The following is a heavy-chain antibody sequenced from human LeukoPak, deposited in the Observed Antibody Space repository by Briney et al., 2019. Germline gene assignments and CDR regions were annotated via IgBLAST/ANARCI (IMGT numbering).Heavy chain of an antibody. V-gene: IGHV3-23*01. Sequence: GGSLRLSCAASGFTFSSYGMSWVRQAPGKGLEWVSAISGSGGSTYYADSVKGRFTISRDNSKNTLYLQMNSLRAEDTAVYYCAKDQGITMVRGVIAVDPWGQGTLVTVSS. CDR1: GFTFSSYG. CDR3: AKDQGITMVRGVIAVDP. J-gene: IGHJ5*02. CDR2: ISGSGGST. D-gene: IGHD3-10*01.